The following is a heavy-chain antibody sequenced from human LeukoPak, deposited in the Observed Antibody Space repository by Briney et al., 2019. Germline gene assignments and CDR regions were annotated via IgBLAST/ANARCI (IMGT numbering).Heavy chain of an antibody. Sequence: GGSLRLSCAASGFTFSSYSMNWVRQAPGKGLEWVAFIRYDGSNKYYADSVKGRFTISRDNSKNTLYLQMNSLRAEDTAVYYCAKDRRVKGVIIHMDVWGKGTTVTVSS. J-gene: IGHJ6*03. CDR3: AKDRRVKGVIIHMDV. D-gene: IGHD3-10*01. V-gene: IGHV3-30*02. CDR1: GFTFSSYS. CDR2: IRYDGSNK.